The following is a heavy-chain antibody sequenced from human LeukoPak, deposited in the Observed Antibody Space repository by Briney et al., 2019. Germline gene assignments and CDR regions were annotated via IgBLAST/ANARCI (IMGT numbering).Heavy chain of an antibody. CDR1: GGSISSSSYY. J-gene: IGHJ4*02. Sequence: SETLSLTCTVSGGSISSSSYYWGWIRQPPGKGLEWIGSIYYSGSTHYNPSLKSRVTISVDTSKNQFSLKLSSVTAADTAVYYCARLYSGSYGFDYWGQGTLVTVSS. D-gene: IGHD1-26*01. V-gene: IGHV4-39*01. CDR3: ARLYSGSYGFDY. CDR2: IYYSGST.